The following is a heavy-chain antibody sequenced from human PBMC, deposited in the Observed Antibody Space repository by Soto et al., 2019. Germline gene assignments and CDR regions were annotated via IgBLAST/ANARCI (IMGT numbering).Heavy chain of an antibody. Sequence: GGSLRLSCAASGFTFSSDAMSWVSQAPGKGLEWVSAISGSGGSTYYADSVKGRFTISRDNAENSLYLQMNSLRAEDTAVYFCAMRNRVTNEYAFDIWGQGTMVTVSS. CDR1: GFTFSSDA. V-gene: IGHV3-23*01. CDR3: AMRNRVTNEYAFDI. CDR2: ISGSGGST. D-gene: IGHD4-17*01. J-gene: IGHJ3*02.